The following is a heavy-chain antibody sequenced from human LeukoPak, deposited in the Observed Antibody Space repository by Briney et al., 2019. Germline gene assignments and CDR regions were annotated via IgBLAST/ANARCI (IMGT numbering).Heavy chain of an antibody. Sequence: GESLKISCKGSGSSFTSYWIGWVRQMPGKGLEWMGIIYPGDSDTRYSPSFQGQVTISADKSISTAYLQWSSLKASDTAMYYCLVAATNNWFDPWGQGTLVTVSS. V-gene: IGHV5-51*01. CDR1: GSSFTSYW. CDR3: LVAATNNWFDP. J-gene: IGHJ5*02. D-gene: IGHD2-15*01. CDR2: IYPGDSDT.